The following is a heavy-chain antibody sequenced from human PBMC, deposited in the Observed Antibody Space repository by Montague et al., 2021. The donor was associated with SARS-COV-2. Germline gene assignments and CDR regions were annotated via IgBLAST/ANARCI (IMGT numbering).Heavy chain of an antibody. J-gene: IGHJ4*02. CDR2: IGGSGDYT. CDR1: GFTFNSYA. CDR3: ANHGGLLRTFDWTY. Sequence: SLRLSCAASGFTFNSYAMSLVRQAPGKGLEWVSGIGGSGDYTHYADSXRGRFTISRDNSKNTLFLQMDNLRADDTAVYYCANHGGLLRTFDWTYWGQGTLVTVSS. V-gene: IGHV3-23*01. D-gene: IGHD3-9*01.